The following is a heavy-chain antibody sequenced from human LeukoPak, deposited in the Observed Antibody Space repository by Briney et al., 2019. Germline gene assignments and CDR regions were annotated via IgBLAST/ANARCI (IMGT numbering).Heavy chain of an antibody. Sequence: RGSLRLSRAAPRFTSDDYTMHWVRHAPGKGLQLDSLISGDGGSTYYAGSVKGRLTISRDNNKISLYLQRDSLGAEDTALYYCATSDFAAHFDYWGQGTLVTVSS. V-gene: IGHV3-43*02. CDR2: ISGDGGST. CDR3: ATSDFAAHFDY. CDR1: RFTSDDYT. D-gene: IGHD2/OR15-2a*01. J-gene: IGHJ4*02.